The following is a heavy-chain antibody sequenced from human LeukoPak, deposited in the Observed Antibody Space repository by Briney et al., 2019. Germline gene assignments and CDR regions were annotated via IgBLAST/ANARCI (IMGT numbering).Heavy chain of an antibody. CDR3: ARLPAYCSSTSCYYDY. CDR1: GFTFSSYG. Sequence: GGSLRLSCAASGFTFSSYGLSWVRQAPGKGLEWVSAISGHGGSTYYADSVKGRFTISRDNAKNSLFLQMNSLRAEDTAVYYCARLPAYCSSTSCYYDYWGQGTLVTVSS. V-gene: IGHV3-23*01. D-gene: IGHD2-2*01. CDR2: ISGHGGST. J-gene: IGHJ4*02.